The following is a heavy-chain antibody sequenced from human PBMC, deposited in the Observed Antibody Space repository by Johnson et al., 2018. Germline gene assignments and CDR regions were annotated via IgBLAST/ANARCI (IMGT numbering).Heavy chain of an antibody. CDR2: ISWDGGST. CDR1: GFTFDDYG. V-gene: IGHV3-43*01. D-gene: IGHD4-23*01. J-gene: IGHJ1*01. Sequence: VQLVQSGGGVVRPGGSLRLSCAASGFTFDDYGMSWVRQAPGKGLEWGSLISWDGGSTYYADSVKGRFTISRDKSKNSLYLQMNSLRTEDTALYYCAKGPCATVVTPNEYFQHWGQGTLVTVSS. CDR3: AKGPCATVVTPNEYFQH.